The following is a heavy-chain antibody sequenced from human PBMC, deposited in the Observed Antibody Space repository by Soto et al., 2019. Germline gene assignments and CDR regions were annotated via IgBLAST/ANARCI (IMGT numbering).Heavy chain of an antibody. D-gene: IGHD5-12*01. V-gene: IGHV3-53*01. J-gene: IGHJ4*02. Sequence: EVQLVESGGGLIQPGGSLRLSCAASGFTVSSYRMSSVRQAPGRGLEWLSVIYNGDNTYYADSEKGRFTISSDNSKNTLYLQMTSLGGDDTAVYYGVSGTDIASCPNYWGQGTLVTVSS. CDR2: IYNGDNT. CDR3: VSGTDIASCPNY. CDR1: GFTVSSYR.